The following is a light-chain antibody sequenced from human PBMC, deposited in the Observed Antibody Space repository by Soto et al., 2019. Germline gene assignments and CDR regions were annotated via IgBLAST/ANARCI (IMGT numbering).Light chain of an antibody. J-gene: IGLJ3*02. CDR3: QSYDSSLSYFWV. V-gene: IGLV2-14*02. CDR1: SSDVGSYNL. Sequence: QSALTQPASVSGSPGQSITISCTGTSSDVGSYNLVSWYQQHPGKAPKLMIYEGSKRPSGVSNRFSGSKSGNTASLTISGLQAEDEADYYCQSYDSSLSYFWVFGGGTKVTVL. CDR2: EGS.